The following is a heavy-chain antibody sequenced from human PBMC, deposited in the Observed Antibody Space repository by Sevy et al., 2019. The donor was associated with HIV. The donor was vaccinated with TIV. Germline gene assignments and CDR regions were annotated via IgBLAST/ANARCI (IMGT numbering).Heavy chain of an antibody. V-gene: IGHV3-7*01. J-gene: IGHJ4*02. CDR3: ARFEDY. Sequence: GGSLRLSYVASGFTFSSYWMTWVRQAPGRGLEWVANIRQDGSDKFYVDSVKGRFTISRDNAKNSLYLQMNSLRAEDTAVYYCARFEDYWGQGTLVTVSS. CDR1: GFTFSSYW. CDR2: IRQDGSDK.